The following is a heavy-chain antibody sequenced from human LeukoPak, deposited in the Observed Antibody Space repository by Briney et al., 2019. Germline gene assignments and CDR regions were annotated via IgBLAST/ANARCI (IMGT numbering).Heavy chain of an antibody. Sequence: PSETLSLTCAVYGGSFGGYYWSWIRQPPGKGLEWIGEINHSGSTNYNPSLKSRVTISVDTSKNQFSLKLSSVTAADTAVYYCARGIPTSRLTYYYDSSGYYFDYWGQGTLVTVSS. J-gene: IGHJ4*02. D-gene: IGHD3-22*01. CDR1: GGSFGGYY. CDR2: INHSGST. V-gene: IGHV4-34*01. CDR3: ARGIPTSRLTYYYDSSGYYFDY.